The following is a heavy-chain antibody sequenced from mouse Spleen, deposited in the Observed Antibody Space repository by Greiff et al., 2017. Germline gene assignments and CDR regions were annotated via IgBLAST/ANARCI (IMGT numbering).Heavy chain of an antibody. Sequence: QVQLKESGAELMKPGASVKLSCKATGYTFTGYWIEWVKQRPGHGLEWIGEILPGSGSTNYNEKFKGKATFTADTSSNTAYMQLSSLTTEDSAIYYCARRGFFITTVVVPFDYWGQGTTLTVSS. J-gene: IGHJ2*01. CDR3: ARRGFFITTVVVPFDY. CDR2: ILPGSGST. V-gene: IGHV1-9*01. D-gene: IGHD1-1*01. CDR1: GYTFTGYW.